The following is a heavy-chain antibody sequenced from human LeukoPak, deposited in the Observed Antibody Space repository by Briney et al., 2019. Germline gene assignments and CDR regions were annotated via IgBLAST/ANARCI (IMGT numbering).Heavy chain of an antibody. J-gene: IGHJ4*02. Sequence: GGSLRLSCAASGFTFSSYAMHWVRQAPGKGLEWVAVISYDESNKYYADSVKGRFTISRDNSKNTLYLQMNSLRAEDTAVYYCARGVGIVATVQFDYWGQGTLVTVSS. CDR3: ARGVGIVATVQFDY. V-gene: IGHV3-30*01. CDR2: ISYDESNK. D-gene: IGHD5-12*01. CDR1: GFTFSSYA.